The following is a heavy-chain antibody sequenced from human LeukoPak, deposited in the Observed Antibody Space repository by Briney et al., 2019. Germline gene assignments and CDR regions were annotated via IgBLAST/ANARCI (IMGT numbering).Heavy chain of an antibody. J-gene: IGHJ4*02. Sequence: SETLSLTCTVSGGSISSYYWSWIRQPPGKGLDWIGYIYYSGSTHYNPSLKSRVTISVDTSKDQFSLKLSSVPAAGTAVYYCARYGGNFDYWGQGTLVTVSS. V-gene: IGHV4-59*01. CDR2: IYYSGST. CDR1: GGSISSYY. CDR3: ARYGGNFDY. D-gene: IGHD4-23*01.